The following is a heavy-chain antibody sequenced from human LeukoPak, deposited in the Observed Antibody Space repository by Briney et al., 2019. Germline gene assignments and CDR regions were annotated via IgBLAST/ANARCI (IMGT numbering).Heavy chain of an antibody. Sequence: KSGGSLRLSCVASGFTFGSYPMNWVRQAPGKGLEWVSSISSGSSYIDYADSVKGRFTISRDNAKNSLYLQMHSLRAEDTGMYYCARSLGLSGSSWGQGTLVTVSS. CDR3: ARSLGLSGSS. CDR1: GFTFGSYP. J-gene: IGHJ5*02. D-gene: IGHD3-10*01. CDR2: ISSGSSYI. V-gene: IGHV3-21*06.